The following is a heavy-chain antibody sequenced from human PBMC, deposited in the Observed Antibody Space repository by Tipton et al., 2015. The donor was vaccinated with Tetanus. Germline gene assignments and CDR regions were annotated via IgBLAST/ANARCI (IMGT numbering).Heavy chain of an antibody. CDR3: AREAINSEDRRAFDV. J-gene: IGHJ3*01. D-gene: IGHD2-21*01. CDR2: LIPMFGTP. V-gene: IGHV1-69*06. CDR1: GGTLRGYS. Sequence: QVQLVQSGAEVKKPGSSVNVSCKASGGTLRGYSITWVRQAPGQGLEWMGGLIPMFGTPKYAQKFQDRVTISADKSTSTVYMELSSLRSEDTAVYYCAREAINSEDRRAFDVWGQGTMVTVSS.